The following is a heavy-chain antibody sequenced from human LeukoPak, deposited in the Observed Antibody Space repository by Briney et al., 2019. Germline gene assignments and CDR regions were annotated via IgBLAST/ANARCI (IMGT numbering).Heavy chain of an antibody. CDR2: IYYSGST. CDR3: ARGGSGWYYY. V-gene: IGHV4-59*11. D-gene: IGHD6-19*01. J-gene: IGHJ4*02. CDR1: GGFISSHY. Sequence: SETLSLTCTVSGGFISSHYWSWIRQPPGKGLEWIGYIYYSGSTNYNPSLKSRVTISVDTSKNQFSLKLSSVTAADTAVYYCARGGSGWYYYWGQGTLVTISS.